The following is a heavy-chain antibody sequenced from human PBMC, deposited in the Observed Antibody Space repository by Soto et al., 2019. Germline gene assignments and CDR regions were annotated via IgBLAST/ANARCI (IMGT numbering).Heavy chain of an antibody. CDR2: INPSGGST. J-gene: IGHJ6*02. CDR3: ARDLIQSSSHSYYYYGIDV. Sequence: ASVKVSCKASGYTFTSYYMHWVRQAPGQGLEWMGIINPSGGSTSYAQKFQGRVTMTRDTSTSTVYMELSSLRSEDTAVYYCARDLIQSSSHSYYYYGIDVWGQGTTVTVSS. CDR1: GYTFTSYY. V-gene: IGHV1-46*01. D-gene: IGHD6-13*01.